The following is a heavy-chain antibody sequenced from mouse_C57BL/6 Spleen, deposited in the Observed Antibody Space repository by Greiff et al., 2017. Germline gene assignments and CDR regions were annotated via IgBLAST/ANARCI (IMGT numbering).Heavy chain of an antibody. J-gene: IGHJ2*01. D-gene: IGHD2-1*01. CDR3: AKRGGGNSHFDY. CDR1: GYTFTSYW. V-gene: IGHV1-59*01. Sequence: QVQLQQPGAELVRPGTSVKLSCKASGYTFTSYWMHWVKQRPGQGLEWIGVIDPSDSYTNYNQKFKGKATLTVDTSSSTAYMQLSSLTSEDVAVYYCAKRGGGNSHFDYWGQGTTLTVSS. CDR2: IDPSDSYT.